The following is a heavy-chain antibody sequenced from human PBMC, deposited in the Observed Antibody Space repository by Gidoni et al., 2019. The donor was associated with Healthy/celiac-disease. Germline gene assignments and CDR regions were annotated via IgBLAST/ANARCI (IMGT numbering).Heavy chain of an antibody. CDR1: GGSISSSSYY. D-gene: IGHD3-9*01. V-gene: IGHV4-39*01. J-gene: IGHJ6*02. Sequence: QLQLQESGPGLVKPSETLSLTCTVSGGSISSSSYYWGWIRQPPGKGLEWIGSIYYRGSTYYNPSLKSRVTISVDTSKNQFSLKLSSVTAADTAVYYCARPPHYDILTGYGPGGGDYGMDVWGQGTTVTVSS. CDR2: IYYRGST. CDR3: ARPPHYDILTGYGPGGGDYGMDV.